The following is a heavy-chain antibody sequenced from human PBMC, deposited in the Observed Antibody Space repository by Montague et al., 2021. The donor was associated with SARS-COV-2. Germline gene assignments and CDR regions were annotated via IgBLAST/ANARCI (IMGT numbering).Heavy chain of an antibody. CDR3: ARGQGEITMIVVVLTAAAHYFDY. CDR2: INHSGST. J-gene: IGHJ4*02. CDR1: GGSLSGYG. V-gene: IGHV4-34*01. D-gene: IGHD3-22*01. Sequence: SETLSLTCAVYGGSLSGYGWSWIRQPPGKGLEWIGEINHSGSTKYNPSLRSRVSISVDTSKNQFSLKLNSVTAANTAVYYCARGQGEITMIVVVLTAAAHYFDYWGQGTLVTVSP.